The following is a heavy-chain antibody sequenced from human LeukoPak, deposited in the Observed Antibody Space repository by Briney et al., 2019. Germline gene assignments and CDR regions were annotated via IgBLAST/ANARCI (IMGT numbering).Heavy chain of an antibody. CDR2: IWYDGSNK. V-gene: IGHV3-33*01. D-gene: IGHD6-13*01. CDR3: ARNGRAAAGTGV. Sequence: GGSLRLSCAASGFTFSSYGMHWVRQAPGKGLEWVAVIWYDGSNKYYADSVKGRFTISRDNSKNTLYLQMNSLRAEDTAVYYCARNGRAAAGTGVWGQGTLVTVSS. CDR1: GFTFSSYG. J-gene: IGHJ4*02.